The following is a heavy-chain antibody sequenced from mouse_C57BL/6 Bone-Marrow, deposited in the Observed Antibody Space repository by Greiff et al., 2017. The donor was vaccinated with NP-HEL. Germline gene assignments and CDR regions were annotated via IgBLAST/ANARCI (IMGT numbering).Heavy chain of an antibody. CDR1: GYAFTNYL. CDR3: ARVGYYVDFDY. D-gene: IGHD2-3*01. Sequence: VQRVESGAELVRPGTSVKVSCKASGYAFTNYLIEWVKQRPGQGLEWIGVINPGSGGTNYNEKFKGKATLTADKSSSTAYMQLSSLTSEDSAVYFCARVGYYVDFDYWGQGTTLTVSS. J-gene: IGHJ2*01. V-gene: IGHV1-54*01. CDR2: INPGSGGT.